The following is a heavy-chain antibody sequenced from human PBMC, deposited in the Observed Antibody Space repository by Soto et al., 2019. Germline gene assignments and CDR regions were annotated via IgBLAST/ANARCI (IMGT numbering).Heavy chain of an antibody. CDR1: GASISSYY. J-gene: IGHJ4*02. V-gene: IGHV4-59*01. CDR2: IFHSGST. Sequence: QVQLQESGPGLVKPSETLSLTCTVSGASISSYYWSWIRQPPGKGLEWVGFIFHSGSTNCNPSLKSRVTFSVDTFRIQFSLKLTSVTAADTAVYYCARDQNGSPHFDYWGQGILITVSS. D-gene: IGHD1-26*01. CDR3: ARDQNGSPHFDY.